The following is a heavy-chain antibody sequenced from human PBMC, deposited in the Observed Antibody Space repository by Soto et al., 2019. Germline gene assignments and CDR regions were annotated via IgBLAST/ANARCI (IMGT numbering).Heavy chain of an antibody. CDR2: IFYSGTT. J-gene: IGHJ4*02. V-gene: IGHV4-59*01. D-gene: IGHD5-18*01. Sequence: SETLSLTCTVSGGSLNTYYWSWIRQPPGKGLEWVGYIFYSGTTNYNPSLRSRVTISVDTSKNQFSLKLNSVTAADTAMYYCARGGYSYGAQYYFDYWGQGTLVTVSS. CDR1: GGSLNTYY. CDR3: ARGGYSYGAQYYFDY.